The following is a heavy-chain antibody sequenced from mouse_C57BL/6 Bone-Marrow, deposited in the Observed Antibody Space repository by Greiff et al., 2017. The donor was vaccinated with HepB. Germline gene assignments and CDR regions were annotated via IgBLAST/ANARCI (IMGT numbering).Heavy chain of an antibody. CDR2: IRSKSNNYAT. V-gene: IGHV10-1*01. CDR1: GFSFNTYA. D-gene: IGHD4-1*01. CDR3: VTLANWDDFDV. J-gene: IGHJ1*03. Sequence: EVQRVESGGGLVQPKGSLKLSCAASGFSFNTYAMNWVRQAPGKGLEWVARIRSKSNNYATYYADSVKDRFTISRDDSESMLYLQMNNLKTEDTAMYYCVTLANWDDFDVWGTGTTVTVSS.